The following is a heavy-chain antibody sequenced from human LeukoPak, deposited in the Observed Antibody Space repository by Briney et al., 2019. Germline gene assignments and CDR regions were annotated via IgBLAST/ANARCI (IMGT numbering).Heavy chain of an antibody. CDR3: ARGGYSIFDY. CDR1: GGSISSYY. D-gene: IGHD4-11*01. Sequence: PSETLSLTCTVSGGSISSYYWSWIRQPPGKELEWIGYIYYGGSTNYNPSLKSRVTISVETSKNQFSLKLSSVTAADTAVYYCARGGYSIFDYWGQGTLVTVSS. J-gene: IGHJ4*02. CDR2: IYYGGST. V-gene: IGHV4-59*01.